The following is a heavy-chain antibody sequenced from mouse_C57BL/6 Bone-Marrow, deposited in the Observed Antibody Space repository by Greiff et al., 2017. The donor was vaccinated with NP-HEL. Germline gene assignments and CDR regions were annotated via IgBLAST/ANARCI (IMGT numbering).Heavy chain of an antibody. J-gene: IGHJ3*01. Sequence: DVKLVESGGGLVKPGGSLKLSCAASGFTFSSYAMSWVRQTPEKRLEWVATISDGGSYTYYPDNVKGRFTISRDNAKNNLYLQMSHLKSEDTAMYYCARDDSNRAWFAYWGQGTLVTVSA. V-gene: IGHV5-4*01. CDR2: ISDGGSYT. CDR3: ARDDSNRAWFAY. CDR1: GFTFSSYA. D-gene: IGHD2-5*01.